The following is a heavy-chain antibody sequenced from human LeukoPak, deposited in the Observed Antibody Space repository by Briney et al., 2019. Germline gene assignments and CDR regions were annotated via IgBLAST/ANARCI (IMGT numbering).Heavy chain of an antibody. CDR3: ASLRGYLDY. V-gene: IGHV4-59*01. Sequence: PSETVSLTCTVSSGSISSYYWSWMRQPPGKGLEWIGYIYYSGSTNYNPSLNSRVTISVDTSKNQFSLKLSSVTAAGTAEYYCASLRGYLDYWGQGTLVTVSS. CDR2: IYYSGST. J-gene: IGHJ4*02. CDR1: SGSISSYY. D-gene: IGHD2-15*01.